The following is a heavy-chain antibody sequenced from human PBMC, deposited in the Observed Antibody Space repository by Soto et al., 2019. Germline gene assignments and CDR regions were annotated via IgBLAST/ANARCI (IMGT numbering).Heavy chain of an antibody. Sequence: PGGSLRLSCAASGFTFSSYEMNWVRQAPGKGLEWVSYISSSGSNIYYADSVKGRFTISRDNAKNSLYLQMNSLRADDSAVYYCAREDPIRGVIAWGQGTLATVSS. J-gene: IGHJ5*02. CDR2: ISSSGSNI. CDR3: AREDPIRGVIA. CDR1: GFTFSSYE. V-gene: IGHV3-48*03. D-gene: IGHD3-10*01.